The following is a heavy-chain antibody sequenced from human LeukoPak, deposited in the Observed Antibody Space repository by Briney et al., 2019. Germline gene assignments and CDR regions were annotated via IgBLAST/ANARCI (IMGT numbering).Heavy chain of an antibody. CDR1: GFTFSTYP. CDR2: ISHHGSNE. D-gene: IGHD3-22*01. Sequence: GSLRLSCEASGFTFSTYPMHWVRQAPDKGLEWVAMISHHGSNEYYADSVKGRFTISRDNSKNTLYLQMNNPRVEDTAIYYCARVYDTTGYYHYFDSWGQGTLVTVSS. CDR3: ARVYDTTGYYHYFDS. V-gene: IGHV3-30*14. J-gene: IGHJ4*02.